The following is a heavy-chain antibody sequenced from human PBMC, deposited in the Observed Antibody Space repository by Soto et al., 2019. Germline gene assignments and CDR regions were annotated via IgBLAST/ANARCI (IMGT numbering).Heavy chain of an antibody. D-gene: IGHD3-10*01. V-gene: IGHV3-30*04. CDR1: GFTFSFYA. CDR2: ISYNGRNK. J-gene: IGHJ4*01. CDR3: ARDSGSGSGTSVNHYLDY. Sequence: GGSLRLSCAASGFTFSFYAMHLVRQAPGKGLEWVAFISYNGRNKHYVDSVKGRFTISRDNSQDTLYLQMDSLRPDDTAVYYGARDSGSGSGTSVNHYLDYWAHGTVVTVSS.